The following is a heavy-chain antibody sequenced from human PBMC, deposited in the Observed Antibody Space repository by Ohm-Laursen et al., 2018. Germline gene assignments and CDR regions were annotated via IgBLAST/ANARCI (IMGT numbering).Heavy chain of an antibody. CDR3: ARERLSGSYPDAFDI. J-gene: IGHJ3*02. D-gene: IGHD1-26*01. Sequence: TLSLTCPVSGGSISSSSYCWGWIRQPPGKGLEWIGNIYYSGSTYYNPSLRSRLTVSVDTSKNQFSLKLSSVTAADTAVYYCARERLSGSYPDAFDIWGQGTMVTVSS. CDR2: IYYSGST. V-gene: IGHV4-39*07. CDR1: GGSISSSSYC.